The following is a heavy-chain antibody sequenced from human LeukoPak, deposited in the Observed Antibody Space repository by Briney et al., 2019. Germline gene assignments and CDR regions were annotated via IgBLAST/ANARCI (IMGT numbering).Heavy chain of an antibody. CDR3: ARDLWELTGFDY. CDR2: INHSGGT. J-gene: IGHJ4*02. V-gene: IGHV4-34*01. CDR1: GGSFSGYY. Sequence: SETLSLTCAVYGGSFSGYYWSWIRQPPGKGLEWIGEINHSGGTNYNPSLKSRVTISVDTSKNQFSLKLSSVTAADTAVYYCARDLWELTGFDYWGQGTLVTVSS. D-gene: IGHD1-14*01.